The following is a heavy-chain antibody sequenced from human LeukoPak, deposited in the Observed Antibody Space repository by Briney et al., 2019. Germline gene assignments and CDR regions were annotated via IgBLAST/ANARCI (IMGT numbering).Heavy chain of an antibody. J-gene: IGHJ3*02. CDR1: GGSISSYY. CDR3: ARPSYDILTGYHDAFDI. Sequence: PSETLSLTCTVSGGSISSYYWSWIRQPPGKGLEWIGYIYYSGSTNYNPSLKSRVTISVDTSKNQFSLKLSSVTAADTAVYYCARPSYDILTGYHDAFDIWGQGTMVTVSS. D-gene: IGHD3-9*01. CDR2: IYYSGST. V-gene: IGHV4-59*08.